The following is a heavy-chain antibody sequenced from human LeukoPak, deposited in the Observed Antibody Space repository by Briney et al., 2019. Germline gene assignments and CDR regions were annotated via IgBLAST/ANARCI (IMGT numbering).Heavy chain of an antibody. CDR2: IIPIFGTA. CDR1: GGIFSSYA. Sequence: SVKVSCKASGGIFSSYAISWVRQAPGQGLEWMGRIIPIFGTANYAQKFQGRVTITTDESTSTAYMELSSLRSEDTAVYYCARQGVQPSYYDSSGTGLYFDYWGQGTLVTVSS. D-gene: IGHD3-22*01. CDR3: ARQGVQPSYYDSSGTGLYFDY. V-gene: IGHV1-69*05. J-gene: IGHJ4*02.